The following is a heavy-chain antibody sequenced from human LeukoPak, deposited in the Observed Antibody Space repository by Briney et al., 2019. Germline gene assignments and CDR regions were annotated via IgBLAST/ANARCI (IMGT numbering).Heavy chain of an antibody. J-gene: IGHJ4*02. V-gene: IGHV3-11*03. D-gene: IGHD3-10*01. Sequence: PGGSLRLSCAASGFTFSAYYMSWIRQAPGKGLEWVSHISASSSYTSYADSVKGRFTISRDNAKNSLYLQMNSLRAEDTAVYYCARSGSGSYHFDYWGQGTLVTVSS. CDR2: ISASSSYT. CDR1: GFTFSAYY. CDR3: ARSGSGSYHFDY.